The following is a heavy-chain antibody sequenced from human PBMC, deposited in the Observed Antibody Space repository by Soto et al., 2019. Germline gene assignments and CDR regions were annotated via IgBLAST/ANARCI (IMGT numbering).Heavy chain of an antibody. V-gene: IGHV1-69*01. CDR1: GGTFSSYA. J-gene: IGHJ6*02. CDR2: IIPIFGTT. CDR3: ARGVTPYYYNIDV. Sequence: QVQLVQSGAEVKKPGSSVKVSCKSSGGTFSSYAISWVRQAPGQGLEWMGGIIPIFGTTNYAQKFQGRVTITADESTSTAHMEVSSLRSEETAIYYCARGVTPYYYNIDVWGQGTTVTVSS.